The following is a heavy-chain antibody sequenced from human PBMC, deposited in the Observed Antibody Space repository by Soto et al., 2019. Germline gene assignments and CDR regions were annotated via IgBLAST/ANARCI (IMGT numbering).Heavy chain of an antibody. CDR1: GFTIETYA. J-gene: IGHJ6*02. D-gene: IGHD3-10*01. CDR3: ANSRGLLWFGANYEMDV. CDR2: ILDSANSA. V-gene: IGHV3-23*05. Sequence: EVQLSESGGGLVQPGGSLRLSCVASGFTIETYAITWVRQAPGKGLEWVSVILDSANSAFYADFVKGRFTISTDKSKNTVYLQMNSLRAEDTALYYCANSRGLLWFGANYEMDVWGQGTTVAVS.